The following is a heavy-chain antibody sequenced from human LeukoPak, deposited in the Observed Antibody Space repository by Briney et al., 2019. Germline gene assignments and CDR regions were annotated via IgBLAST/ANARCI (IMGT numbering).Heavy chain of an antibody. J-gene: IGHJ4*02. D-gene: IGHD6-19*01. Sequence: SETLSLTCTVSGGSFIRGTYYWGWIRQPPGKGLEWIGNIYYTGNSYNNPSLESRVTISLDTPKKQVSLSLSSVTAADTAVYYCARRSTNAVAGTFDYFDYWGQGTLVTVSS. CDR2: IYYTGNS. CDR3: ARRSTNAVAGTFDYFDY. CDR1: GGSFIRGTYY. V-gene: IGHV4-39*01.